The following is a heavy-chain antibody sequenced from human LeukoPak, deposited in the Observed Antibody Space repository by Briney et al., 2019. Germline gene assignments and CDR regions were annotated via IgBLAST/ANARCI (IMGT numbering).Heavy chain of an antibody. Sequence: GGSLRLSCAASGFTFSTYSMNWVRQAPGKGLEWVSSISSGSTYKYYADSVTGRFTISRDNAKNSLYLQMNSLRAEDTAVYYCARDVSRISDYWGQGTLVTVSS. V-gene: IGHV3-21*01. CDR2: ISSGSTYK. J-gene: IGHJ4*02. CDR1: GFTFSTYS. D-gene: IGHD2-15*01. CDR3: ARDVSRISDY.